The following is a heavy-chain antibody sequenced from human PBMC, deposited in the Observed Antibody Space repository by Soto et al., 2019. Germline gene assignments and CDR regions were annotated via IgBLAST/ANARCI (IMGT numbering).Heavy chain of an antibody. CDR3: TKDRSGGRAVGGFNY. Sequence: EVQLLESGGGSVQPGGSPRLSCAASGFAFSSYAMNWVRQAPGKGLEWVSTVSAGGGATYYADSVKGRFTISRDNSKHTLSLQMNSLRAEDTAVYFCTKDRSGGRAVGGFNYWGQGTLVTVSS. CDR2: VSAGGGAT. D-gene: IGHD6-19*01. CDR1: GFAFSSYA. V-gene: IGHV3-23*01. J-gene: IGHJ4*02.